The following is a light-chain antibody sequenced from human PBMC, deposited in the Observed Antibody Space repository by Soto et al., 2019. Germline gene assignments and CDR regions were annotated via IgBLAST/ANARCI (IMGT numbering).Light chain of an antibody. Sequence: IQMTQSPLSLSASVGEKVTITCRSSQNIEYYLNWYQQKPGKAPRLLVFAVSGLQGGFPPRFSGSGSGTDFSLTIDGLQPDDFATYYCQQSYATPLIFGPGTQV. J-gene: IGKJ3*01. CDR2: AVS. V-gene: IGKV1-39*01. CDR3: QQSYATPLI. CDR1: QNIEYY.